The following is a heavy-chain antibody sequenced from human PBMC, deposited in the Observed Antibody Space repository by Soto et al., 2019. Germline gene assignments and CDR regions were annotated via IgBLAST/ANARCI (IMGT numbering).Heavy chain of an antibody. V-gene: IGHV3-30*03. Sequence: QVQLVESGGGVVQPGRSLRLSCAASGFTFSSYGMHWVRQAPGKGLEWVAVISYDGSNKYYADSVKGRFTISRDNSKHALYLQMNSLRAEDTAVYYCATSGRWLHLRYFDYWGQGTLVSVSS. CDR2: ISYDGSNK. D-gene: IGHD3-10*01. CDR1: GFTFSSYG. CDR3: ATSGRWLHLRYFDY. J-gene: IGHJ4*02.